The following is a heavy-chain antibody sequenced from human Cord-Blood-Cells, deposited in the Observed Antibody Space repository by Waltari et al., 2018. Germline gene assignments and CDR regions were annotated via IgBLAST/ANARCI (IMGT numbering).Heavy chain of an antibody. CDR1: GFTFSSYS. J-gene: IGHJ1*01. V-gene: IGHV3-21*01. CDR2: ISSSSSYI. Sequence: EVQLVESGAGLVKPGGSLRLSCAASGFTFSSYSMNWVRQAPGKGLEWVSSISSSSSYIYYADSVKGRFTISRDNAKNSLYLQMNSLRAEDTAVYYCAIAAAGTEYFQHWGQGTLVTVSS. CDR3: AIAAAGTEYFQH. D-gene: IGHD6-13*01.